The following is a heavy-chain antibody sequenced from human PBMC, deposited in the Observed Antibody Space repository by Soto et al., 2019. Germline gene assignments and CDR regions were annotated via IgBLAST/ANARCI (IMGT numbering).Heavy chain of an antibody. CDR3: AKGSGNSVYNFDN. J-gene: IGHJ4*02. D-gene: IGHD1-26*01. CDR2: ISASGGST. Sequence: EVQLLESGGGLVQPGGSLRLSCAASAFTFSSYAMSWVRQAPGQGLEWVSAISASGGSTYYAASVKGRFTISRDSSKNTLYLQMNSLRADDTAVYYCAKGSGNSVYNFDNWGQGTLVTVSS. CDR1: AFTFSSYA. V-gene: IGHV3-23*01.